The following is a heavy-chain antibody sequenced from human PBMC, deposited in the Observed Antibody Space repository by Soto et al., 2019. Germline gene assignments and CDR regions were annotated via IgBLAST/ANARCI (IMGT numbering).Heavy chain of an antibody. J-gene: IGHJ6*02. CDR3: ARDGYGDPYYYYGMDD. CDR2: ISTSGDTI. Sequence: GGSLRLSCAASGFTFSSYGMHWVRQAPGKGLEWVSYISTSGDTIYYADSVKGRFTISRDNARNSLYLQMNSLRAEDTAVYYCARDGYGDPYYYYGMDDWGQGTTVTVSS. D-gene: IGHD4-17*01. CDR1: GFTFSSYG. V-gene: IGHV3-48*04.